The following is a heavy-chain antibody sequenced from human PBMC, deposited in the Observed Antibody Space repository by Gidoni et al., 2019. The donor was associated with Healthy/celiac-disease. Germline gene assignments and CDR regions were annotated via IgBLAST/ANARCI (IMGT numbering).Heavy chain of an antibody. J-gene: IGHJ6*03. CDR1: GFTLSSYS. Sequence: EVQLVESGGGLVKPGGSLRLSCAASGFTLSSYSMNWVRQAPGKGLEWVSSISSSSSYIYYADSVKGRFTISRDNAKNSLYLQMNSLRAEDTAVYYCARDNYDILTGLNYYYYYMDVWGKGTTVTVSS. V-gene: IGHV3-21*01. CDR3: ARDNYDILTGLNYYYYYMDV. D-gene: IGHD3-9*01. CDR2: ISSSSSYI.